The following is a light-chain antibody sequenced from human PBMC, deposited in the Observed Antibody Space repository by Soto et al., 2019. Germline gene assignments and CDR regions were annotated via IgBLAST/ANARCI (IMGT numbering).Light chain of an antibody. CDR3: CSYAGSDTMI. V-gene: IGLV2-11*01. Sequence: QSVLTQPRSVSGSPGQSVTISCTGTSSDVGAYNYVSWYQQHPGKAPKLMIYDVSKRPSGVPDRFSGSKSGNTASLTISGLQAEDEADYYCCSYAGSDTMIFGGGTKLTVL. J-gene: IGLJ2*01. CDR2: DVS. CDR1: SSDVGAYNY.